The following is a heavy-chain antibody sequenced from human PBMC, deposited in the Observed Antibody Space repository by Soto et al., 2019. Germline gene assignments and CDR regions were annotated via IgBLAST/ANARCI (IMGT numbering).Heavy chain of an antibody. V-gene: IGHV4-31*03. D-gene: IGHD6-13*01. J-gene: IGHJ5*02. CDR2: IYYSGST. CDR3: ARVGLAAAGPDVPNWFDP. Sequence: QVQLQESGPGLVKPSQTLSLTCTVSGGSISSGGYYWSWIRQHPGKGLEWIGYIYYSGSTYYNPSLKSRVTISVDTSKNQFSLKLSSVTAADTAVYYCARVGLAAAGPDVPNWFDPWGQGTLVTVSS. CDR1: GGSISSGGYY.